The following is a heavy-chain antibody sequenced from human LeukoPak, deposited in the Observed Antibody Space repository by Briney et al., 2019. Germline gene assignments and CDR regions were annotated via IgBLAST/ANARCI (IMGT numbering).Heavy chain of an antibody. D-gene: IGHD4-23*01. V-gene: IGHV1-46*01. CDR2: INPSGGST. J-gene: IGHJ3*02. CDR1: GYTFTSYY. Sequence: GASVKVSCKASGYTFTSYYMHWVRQAPGQGLEWMGIINPSGGSTSYAQKFQGRVTMTRDTSTSTVYMELSSLRSEDTAVYYCARDKGALYGGPRGDAFDIWGQGTMVTVSS. CDR3: ARDKGALYGGPRGDAFDI.